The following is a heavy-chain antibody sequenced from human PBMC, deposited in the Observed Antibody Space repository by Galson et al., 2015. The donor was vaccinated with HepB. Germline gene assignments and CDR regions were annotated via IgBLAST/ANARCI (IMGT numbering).Heavy chain of an antibody. CDR3: ARDLAAATTSGFDP. D-gene: IGHD6-13*01. Sequence: SLRLSCAASGFTFSSYAMHWVRQAPGKGLEWVAVISYDGSNKYYADSVKGRFTISRDNSKNTLYLQMNSLRAEDTAVYYCARDLAAATTSGFDPWGQGTLVTVSS. CDR2: ISYDGSNK. CDR1: GFTFSSYA. J-gene: IGHJ5*02. V-gene: IGHV3-30*04.